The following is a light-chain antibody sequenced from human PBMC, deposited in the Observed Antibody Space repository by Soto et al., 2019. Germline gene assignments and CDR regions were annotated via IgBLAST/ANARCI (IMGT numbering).Light chain of an antibody. CDR3: CSYAGSSTVV. CDR2: EGS. Sequence: QSVLTQPASVSGSPGQSITISCTGTSSDVGSYNLVSWYQQHPGKAPKLMIYEGSKRPSGVSNRFSGSKSGNTASLTISGLQAEYEADYYFCSYAGSSTVVFGGGTKLTVL. V-gene: IGLV2-23*01. CDR1: SSDVGSYNL. J-gene: IGLJ2*01.